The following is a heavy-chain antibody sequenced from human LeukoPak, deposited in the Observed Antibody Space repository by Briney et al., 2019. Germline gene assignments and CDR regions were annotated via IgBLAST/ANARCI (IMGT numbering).Heavy chain of an antibody. CDR1: GGSISGYY. CDR2: IYYSGRN. D-gene: IGHD6-13*01. J-gene: IGHJ5*02. CDR3: ATGRWGSSWYRGFDP. V-gene: IGHV4-59*08. Sequence: SETLSLTCTVSGGSISGYYWRWIRQPPGKGLEWSGNIYYSGRNNYNPSLERGITISVDTTKNEFTQKLSSVTAPDTAVYYCATGRWGSSWYRGFDPWGQGTLVTGSS.